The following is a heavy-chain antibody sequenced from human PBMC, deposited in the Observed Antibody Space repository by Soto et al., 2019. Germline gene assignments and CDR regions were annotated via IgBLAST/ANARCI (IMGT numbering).Heavy chain of an antibody. D-gene: IGHD2-15*01. J-gene: IGHJ3*01. CDR3: EGEEGYYGGGGCFRSAFEL. CDR2: TFNFDGSL. CDR1: GFALSSYS. Sequence: EVQLVESGGRLVQPGGSLRLSCAASGFALSSYSIGWVRQAPGKGLEWVSFTFNFDGSLYYADSVKGRFAISRDKATNSVYLKRLSLRAEDTDVYCCEGEEGYYGGGGCFRSAFELWGQGTVVTVSS. V-gene: IGHV3-21*01.